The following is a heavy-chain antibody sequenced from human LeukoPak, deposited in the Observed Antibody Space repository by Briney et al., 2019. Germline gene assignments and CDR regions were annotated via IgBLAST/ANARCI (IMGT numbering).Heavy chain of an antibody. V-gene: IGHV4-39*07. CDR1: GGSVSSGSYY. Sequence: SETLSLTCSVSGGSVSSGSYYWSWIRQPPGKGLEWIGEINHSGSTNYNPSLKSRVTISVDTSKNQFSLKLSSVTAADTAVYYCARGPGYNKYYDFWSGYLGPFMDVWGQGTTVTVSS. CDR3: ARGPGYNKYYDFWSGYLGPFMDV. J-gene: IGHJ6*02. CDR2: INHSGST. D-gene: IGHD3-3*01.